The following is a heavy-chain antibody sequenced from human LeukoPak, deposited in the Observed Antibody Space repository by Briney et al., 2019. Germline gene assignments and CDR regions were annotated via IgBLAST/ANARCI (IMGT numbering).Heavy chain of an antibody. D-gene: IGHD1-7*01. V-gene: IGHV4-59*08. CDR3: ARQGCNYNTGRHNWFDP. J-gene: IGHJ5*02. CDR2: MYYSGST. CDR1: SDSISGYY. Sequence: PSETLSLTCTVSSDSISGYYWSWIRQPPGKGLEWISYMYYSGSTSYNPSLKSRVTISVDTSKNQVSLRLSSVTAVDTAFYYCARQGCNYNTGRHNWFDPWGQGILVTVSS.